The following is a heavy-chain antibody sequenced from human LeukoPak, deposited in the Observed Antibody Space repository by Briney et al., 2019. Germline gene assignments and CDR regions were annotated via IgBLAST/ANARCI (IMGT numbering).Heavy chain of an antibody. V-gene: IGHV1-2*02. D-gene: IGHD3-22*01. CDR2: INPNSGGT. J-gene: IGHJ3*02. Sequence: ASVKVSCKASGYTFTSYGISWVRQAPGQGLEWMGWINPNSGGTNYAQKFQGRVTMTRDTSISTAYMELSRLRSDDTAVYYCAREGYYYDSSGYSDAFDIWGQGTMVTVSS. CDR1: GYTFTSYG. CDR3: AREGYYYDSSGYSDAFDI.